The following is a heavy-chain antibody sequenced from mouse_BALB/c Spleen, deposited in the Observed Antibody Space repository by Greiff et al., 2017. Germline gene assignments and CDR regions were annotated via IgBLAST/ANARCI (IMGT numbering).Heavy chain of an antibody. Sequence: EVMLVESGGGLVQPGGSRKLSCAASGFTFSSFGMHWVRQAPEKGLEWVAYISSGSSTIYYADTVKGRFTISRDNPKNTLFLQMTSLRSEDTAMYYCARSPYGNYVSYYAMDYWGQGTSVTVSS. D-gene: IGHD2-1*01. CDR2: ISSGSSTI. CDR1: GFTFSSFG. J-gene: IGHJ4*01. V-gene: IGHV5-17*02. CDR3: ARSPYGNYVSYYAMDY.